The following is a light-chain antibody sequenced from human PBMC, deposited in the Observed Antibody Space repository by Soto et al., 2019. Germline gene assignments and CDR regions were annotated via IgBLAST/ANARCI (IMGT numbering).Light chain of an antibody. CDR1: QGINSY. CDR2: AAS. CDR3: QKYKTAPWT. J-gene: IGKJ1*01. Sequence: DIKMTQSPSSLSASVGDRVTITCRASQGINSYLAWYQQKPGKVPNLLIFAASTLQSGAPSRFSGSGSGTEFTITISSLQPEDVATDYCQKYKTAPWTVGQGPKVEIK. V-gene: IGKV1-27*01.